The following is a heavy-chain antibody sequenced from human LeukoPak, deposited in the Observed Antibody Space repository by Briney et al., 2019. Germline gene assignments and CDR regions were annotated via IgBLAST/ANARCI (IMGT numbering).Heavy chain of an antibody. D-gene: IGHD6-13*01. V-gene: IGHV4-61*01. CDR1: GGSISSGSYY. J-gene: IGHJ4*02. Sequence: PSQTLSLTCTVSGGSISSGSYYWSWIRQPPGKGLEWIGYIYYSGSTNYNPSLKSRVTISVDTSKNQFSLKLSSVTAADTAVYYCARGFYSSSWSPTYYFDYWGQGTLVTVSS. CDR3: ARGFYSSSWSPTYYFDY. CDR2: IYYSGST.